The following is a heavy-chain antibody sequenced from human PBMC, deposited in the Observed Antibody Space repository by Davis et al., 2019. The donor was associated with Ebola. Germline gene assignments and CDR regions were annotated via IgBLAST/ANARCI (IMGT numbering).Heavy chain of an antibody. CDR1: GFTFSSYA. V-gene: IGHV3-23*01. CDR3: AKEPYTTEPGHNWFDP. CDR2: ISGSGGST. J-gene: IGHJ5*02. D-gene: IGHD1-14*01. Sequence: GESLKISCAASGFTFSSYAMSWVRQAPGKGLEWVSAISGSGGSTYYADSVKGRFTISRDNSKNTLYLQMNSLRAEDTAVYYYAKEPYTTEPGHNWFDPWGQGTLVTVSS.